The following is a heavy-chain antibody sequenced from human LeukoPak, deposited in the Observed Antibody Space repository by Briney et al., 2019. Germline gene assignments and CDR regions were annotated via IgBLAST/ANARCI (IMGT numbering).Heavy chain of an antibody. Sequence: AISGSGGSTYYADSVKGRFTISRDNSKNTLYLQMNSLRAEDTAVYYCAKIVTHWGRGTMVTVSS. J-gene: IGHJ3*01. CDR2: ISGSGGST. D-gene: IGHD1-26*01. CDR3: AKIVTH. V-gene: IGHV3-23*01.